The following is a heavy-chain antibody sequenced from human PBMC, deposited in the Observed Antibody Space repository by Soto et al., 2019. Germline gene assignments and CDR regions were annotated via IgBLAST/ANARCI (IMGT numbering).Heavy chain of an antibody. CDR3: ARLGYGGNSDAFDI. Sequence: EVQLVESGGGLVKPGGSLRLSCAASGFTFSSYNMNWVRQAPGKGLEWVSSISSSSSYIYYADSVKGRFTISRDNAKSSLYLKMNSLRAEDTAVYYCARLGYGGNSDAFDIWGQGTMVTVSS. CDR2: ISSSSSYI. D-gene: IGHD4-17*01. J-gene: IGHJ3*02. CDR1: GFTFSSYN. V-gene: IGHV3-21*01.